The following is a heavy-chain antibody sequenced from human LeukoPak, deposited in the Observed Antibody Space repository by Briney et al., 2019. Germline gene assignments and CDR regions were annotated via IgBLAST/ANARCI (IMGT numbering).Heavy chain of an antibody. J-gene: IGHJ4*02. V-gene: IGHV1-69*04. D-gene: IGHD3-22*01. CDR2: IIPNLGTT. CDR3: ATTNDGGGYQWGDFFDF. CDR1: GGTSNIHA. Sequence: ASVNVSCKAPGGTSNIHAISWVRQAPGQGLEWIGRIIPNLGTTNRAQNFQDRVTLTADKSTNTAYMELTSLTSDDTAVYYCATTNDGGGYQWGDFFDFWGQGTLVTVSS.